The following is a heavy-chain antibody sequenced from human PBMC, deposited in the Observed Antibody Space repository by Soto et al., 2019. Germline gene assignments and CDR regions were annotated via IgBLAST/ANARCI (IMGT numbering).Heavy chain of an antibody. D-gene: IGHD3-10*01. J-gene: IGHJ4*02. CDR2: ISAYNGNT. CDR3: ARVPLLSGSYRKRRDDY. Sequence: ASVKVSCKASGYTFTSYGISWVRQAPGQGLEWMGWISAYNGNTNYAQKLQGRVTMTTDTSTSTAYMELRSLRSDDTAVYYCARVPLLSGSYRKRRDDYWGQGTLVTVSS. CDR1: GYTFTSYG. V-gene: IGHV1-18*01.